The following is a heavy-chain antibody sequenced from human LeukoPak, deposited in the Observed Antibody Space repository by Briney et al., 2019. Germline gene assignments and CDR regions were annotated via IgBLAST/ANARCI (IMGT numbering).Heavy chain of an antibody. D-gene: IGHD3-9*01. J-gene: IGHJ4*02. Sequence: SETLSLTCVVYGGSFSGYYWSWIRQPPGKGLEWIGEINHSGSTNYNPSLKSRVTISVDTSKNQFSLKLSSVTAADTAVYYCARGVGNILTGYSLDYWGQGTLVTVSS. CDR1: GGSFSGYY. CDR2: INHSGST. V-gene: IGHV4-34*01. CDR3: ARGVGNILTGYSLDY.